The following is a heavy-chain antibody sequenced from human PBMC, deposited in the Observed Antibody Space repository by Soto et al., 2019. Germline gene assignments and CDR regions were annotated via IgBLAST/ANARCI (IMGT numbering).Heavy chain of an antibody. CDR1: GYTFTSYA. J-gene: IGHJ4*02. CDR3: ARSIVVVTSFDY. CDR2: INAGNGNT. D-gene: IGHD3-22*01. V-gene: IGHV1-3*01. Sequence: EASVKVCCKASGYTFTSYAMHCVRQAPGQRLEWMGWINAGNGNTKYSQKFQGRVTITRDTSASTAYMELSSLRSEDTAVYYCARSIVVVTSFDYWGQGTLVTVS.